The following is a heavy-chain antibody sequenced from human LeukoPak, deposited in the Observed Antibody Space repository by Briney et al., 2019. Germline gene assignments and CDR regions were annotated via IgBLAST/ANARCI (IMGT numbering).Heavy chain of an antibody. J-gene: IGHJ5*02. CDR3: VSGSGYDLYNWFDP. V-gene: IGHV3-30*03. Sequence: GGSLRLSCAASGFTFSSYGMHWVRQAPGKGLEWVAVISYDGSDKYYADSVKGRFIISRDNSKNTLYLQMNSLRAGDTAVYYCVSGSGYDLYNWFDPWGQGTLVTVSS. D-gene: IGHD5-12*01. CDR2: ISYDGSDK. CDR1: GFTFSSYG.